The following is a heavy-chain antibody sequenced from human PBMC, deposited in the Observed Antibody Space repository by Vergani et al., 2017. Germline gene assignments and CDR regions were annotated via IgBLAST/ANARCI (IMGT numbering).Heavy chain of an antibody. CDR3: AKGGRGGKLVPDSD. V-gene: IGHV3-23*01. CDR2: ISGGGGST. Sequence: EVQLLESGGGLVQPGGSLRLSCAASGFTFSSYAMSWVRQAPGKGLEWVSAISGGGGSTYYADSVQGRFTIARDNSKNTLYLQMNSLRAEDTAVYYCAKGGRGGKLVPDSDWGQGTLVTVSS. D-gene: IGHD6-6*01. J-gene: IGHJ4*02. CDR1: GFTFSSYA.